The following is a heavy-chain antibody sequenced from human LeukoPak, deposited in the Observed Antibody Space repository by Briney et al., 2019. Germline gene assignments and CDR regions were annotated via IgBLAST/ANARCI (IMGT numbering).Heavy chain of an antibody. D-gene: IGHD6-19*01. Sequence: GGSLRLSCAASGFTFSSYDMSWVRQAPGKGLEWVSGTSGGGVTTYYADSVKGRFTISRDNSKNTLYLQMDSLRAEDTAVYYCAKGSHSSGYSSFDYWGQGTLVTVSS. CDR2: TSGGGVTT. J-gene: IGHJ4*02. CDR3: AKGSHSSGYSSFDY. V-gene: IGHV3-23*01. CDR1: GFTFSSYD.